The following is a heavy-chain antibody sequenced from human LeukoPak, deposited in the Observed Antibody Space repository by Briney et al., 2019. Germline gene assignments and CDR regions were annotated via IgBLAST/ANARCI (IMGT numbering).Heavy chain of an antibody. V-gene: IGHV1-2*02. Sequence: ASVKVSCKASGYTFTGYYMHWVRQAPGQGLEWMGWINPNSGGTNYAQKFQGRVTMTRDTSISTACMELSRLRSDDTAVYYCAREACSSTSCYGYWGQGTLVTVSS. CDR1: GYTFTGYY. D-gene: IGHD2-2*01. J-gene: IGHJ4*02. CDR2: INPNSGGT. CDR3: AREACSSTSCYGY.